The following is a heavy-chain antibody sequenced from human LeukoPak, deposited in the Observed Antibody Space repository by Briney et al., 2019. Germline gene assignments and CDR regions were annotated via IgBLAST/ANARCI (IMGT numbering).Heavy chain of an antibody. Sequence: AASVKVSCKASGGTFSSYAISWVRQAPGQGLEWMGGIIPIFGTANYAQKFQGRVTITADESTSTAYMELSSLRSEDTAVYYCLKGTAVAEKYYYYGMDVWGQGTTVTVSS. CDR3: LKGTAVAEKYYYYGMDV. CDR1: GGTFSSYA. D-gene: IGHD6-19*01. V-gene: IGHV1-69*13. CDR2: IIPIFGTA. J-gene: IGHJ6*02.